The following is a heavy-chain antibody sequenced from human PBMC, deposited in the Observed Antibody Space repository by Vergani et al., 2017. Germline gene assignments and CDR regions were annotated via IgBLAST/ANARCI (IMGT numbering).Heavy chain of an antibody. CDR3: ARAGLNYYDSSGYYNFDY. V-gene: IGHV3-21*01. J-gene: IGHJ4*02. CDR1: GFSFSGYT. CDR2: ISSSSSTI. D-gene: IGHD3-22*01. Sequence: LVESGGGLVKRGGSVRLSCAASGFSFSGYTLNWVRQAPGKGLEWVSSISSSSSTIYYADSVKGRFTISRDNAKNSLYLQMNSLRAEDTAVYYCARAGLNYYDSSGYYNFDYWGQGTLVTVSS.